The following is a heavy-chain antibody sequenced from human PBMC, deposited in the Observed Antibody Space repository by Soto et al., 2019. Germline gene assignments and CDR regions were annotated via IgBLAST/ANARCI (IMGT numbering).Heavy chain of an antibody. CDR3: ARSTTETENALDY. J-gene: IGHJ4*02. CDR1: GFTFSSYG. CDR2: IWYDGSNK. V-gene: IGHV3-33*01. D-gene: IGHD4-17*01. Sequence: GGSLRLSCAASGFTFSSYGMHWVRQAPGKGLEWVAVIWYDGSNKYYADSVKGRFTISRDNSKNTLYLQMNSLRAEDTAVYYCARSTTETENALDYWRQGTLVTVSS.